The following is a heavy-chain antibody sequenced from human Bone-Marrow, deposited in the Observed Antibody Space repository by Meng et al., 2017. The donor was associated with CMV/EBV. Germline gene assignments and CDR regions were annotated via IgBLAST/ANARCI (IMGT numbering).Heavy chain of an antibody. CDR3: ARVPQPSYDFWSGYYEYSDY. D-gene: IGHD3-3*01. CDR2: INSDGSST. Sequence: GESLKISCAASGFTFSSYWMHWVRQAPGKGLVWVSRINSDGSSTSYADSVKGRFTISRDNAKNTLYLQMNSLRAEDTAVYYCARVPQPSYDFWSGYYEYSDYWGQGTLVTVSS. V-gene: IGHV3-74*01. CDR1: GFTFSSYW. J-gene: IGHJ4*02.